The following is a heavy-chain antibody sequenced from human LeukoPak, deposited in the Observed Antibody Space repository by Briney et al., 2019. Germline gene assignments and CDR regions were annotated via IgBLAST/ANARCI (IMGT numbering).Heavy chain of an antibody. Sequence: GASVKVSCKASGYTFTGYYMHWVRQAPGQGLEWMGWINSNSGGTNYAQKFQGRVTMTRDTSISTAYMELSRLRSDDTAVYYCAREVGYDYVWGSYRPGYNWFDPWGQGTLVTVSS. V-gene: IGHV1-2*02. CDR3: AREVGYDYVWGSYRPGYNWFDP. CDR1: GYTFTGYY. J-gene: IGHJ5*02. D-gene: IGHD3-16*02. CDR2: INSNSGGT.